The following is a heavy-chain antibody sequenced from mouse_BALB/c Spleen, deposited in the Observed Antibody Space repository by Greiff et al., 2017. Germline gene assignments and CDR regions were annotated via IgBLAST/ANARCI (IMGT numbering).Heavy chain of an antibody. CDR3: ARDSITTEAWFAY. J-gene: IGHJ3*01. CDR1: GFTFSDYY. V-gene: IGHV5-4*02. CDR2: ISDGGSYT. Sequence: EVQLVESGGGLVKPGGSLKLSCAASGFTFSDYYMYWVRQTPEKRLEWVATISDGGSYTYYPDSVKGRFTISRDNAKNNLYLQMSSLKSEDTAMYYCARDSITTEAWFAYWGQGTLVTVSA. D-gene: IGHD2-4*01.